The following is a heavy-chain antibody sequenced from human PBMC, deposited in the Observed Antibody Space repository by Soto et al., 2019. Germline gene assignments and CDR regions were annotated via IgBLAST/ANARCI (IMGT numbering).Heavy chain of an antibody. D-gene: IGHD2-15*01. V-gene: IGHV3-11*06. CDR2: ITSGSGYT. Sequence: GGSLRLSCEASGFTLTDYYTTWIRQAPGKGLEWVPYITSGSGYTNNADSVNGRFTISRDNLKNSLTLQMNSLRAEDTAVYYCARGPKFCTSSSCNYYGLDVWGKGTTVTVSS. J-gene: IGHJ6*04. CDR3: ARGPKFCTSSSCNYYGLDV. CDR1: GFTLTDYY.